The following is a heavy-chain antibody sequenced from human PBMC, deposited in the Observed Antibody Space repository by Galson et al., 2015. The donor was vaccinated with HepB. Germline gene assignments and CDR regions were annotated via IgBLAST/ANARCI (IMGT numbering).Heavy chain of an antibody. D-gene: IGHD3-22*01. J-gene: IGHJ4*02. V-gene: IGHV2-5*02. CDR1: GFSLTTSGVG. CDR3: ARSRDYYYDSSGYYFDY. Sequence: PALVKPTQTLTLTCTFSGFSLTTSGVGVGWIRQPPGKALEWLALLYWDDGKRYSPSPKSRLTITKDTSKNQVVLTMTNMDPVDTATYYCARSRDYYYDSSGYYFDYWGQGTLATVSS. CDR2: LYWDDGK.